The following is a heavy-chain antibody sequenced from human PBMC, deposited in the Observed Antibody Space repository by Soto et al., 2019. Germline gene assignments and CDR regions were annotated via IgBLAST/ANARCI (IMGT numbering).Heavy chain of an antibody. CDR2: IYYSGST. CDR1: GVTISSSSYY. J-gene: IGHJ6*03. Sequence: SETLSLTCTVSGVTISSSSYYWGWIRQPPGKGLEWIGSIYYSGSTYYNPSLKSRVTISVDTSKNQFSLKLSSVTAADTAVYYCARAGLDPPDYYYYYMDVWGKGTTVTVSS. CDR3: ARAGLDPPDYYYYYMDV. D-gene: IGHD1-1*01. V-gene: IGHV4-39*01.